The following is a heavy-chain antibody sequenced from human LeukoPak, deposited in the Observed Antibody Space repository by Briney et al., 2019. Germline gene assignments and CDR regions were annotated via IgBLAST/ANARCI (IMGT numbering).Heavy chain of an antibody. V-gene: IGHV4-59*01. D-gene: IGHD6-13*01. CDR2: IYYSGST. CDR3: ARVGHGSSWYGNSFDT. CDR1: GGSISSYC. J-gene: IGHJ5*02. Sequence: AETLSLTCTVTGGSISSYCWSWIGQPPGKGLGWFGYIYYSGSTNYNPSLNSRVTISVDTTNNQFSLKLSPVTAEAAAVYYCARVGHGSSWYGNSFDTWGQGTLVTVSS.